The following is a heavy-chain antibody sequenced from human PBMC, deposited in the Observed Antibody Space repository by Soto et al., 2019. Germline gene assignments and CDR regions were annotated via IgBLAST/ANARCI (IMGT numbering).Heavy chain of an antibody. D-gene: IGHD2-2*01. J-gene: IGHJ4*02. CDR1: GFTFSSYA. V-gene: IGHV3-23*01. CDR2: ISGSGDTT. CDR3: AKGLCSVTTCYVAL. Sequence: LSLTCAASGFTFSSYAMSWVRQAPGKGLEWVSVISGSGDTTSYADSVKGRFSISRDNSKTTVSLQMNSLRAEDTAVYYCAKGLCSVTTCYVALWGQGTLVTVSS.